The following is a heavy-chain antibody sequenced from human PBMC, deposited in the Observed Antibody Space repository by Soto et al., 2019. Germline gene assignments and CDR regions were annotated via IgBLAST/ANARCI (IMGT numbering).Heavy chain of an antibody. CDR3: AHRVLRTVFGLVTTTAIYFDF. CDR1: GFSLTTSGVG. J-gene: IGHJ4*02. D-gene: IGHD3-3*01. V-gene: IGHV2-5*02. Sequence: QITLNESGPTQVKPRQTLTLTCTFCGFSLTTSGVGVGWIRQSPGKAPEWLALIYWDDDKRYSPSLKSRLTITKDTSKNQVVLTMADLDPADTATYYCAHRVLRTVFGLVTTTAIYFDFWGPGTPVAVSS. CDR2: IYWDDDK.